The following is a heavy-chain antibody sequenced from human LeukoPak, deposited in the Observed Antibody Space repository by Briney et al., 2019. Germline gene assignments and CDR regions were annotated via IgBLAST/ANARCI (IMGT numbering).Heavy chain of an antibody. J-gene: IGHJ4*02. CDR1: GFTFSSYA. Sequence: PGGSLRLSCAAAGFTFSSYAMSWVRQAPGKGLEWVAAISGSGGSTYYADSVKGRFTISRDNSKNTLYLQMNSLRAEDTAVYYCAKRVGGDSVLLPRGYFDYWGQGTLVPVSS. CDR3: AKRVGGDSVLLPRGYFDY. V-gene: IGHV3-23*01. CDR2: ISGSGGST. D-gene: IGHD2-21*02.